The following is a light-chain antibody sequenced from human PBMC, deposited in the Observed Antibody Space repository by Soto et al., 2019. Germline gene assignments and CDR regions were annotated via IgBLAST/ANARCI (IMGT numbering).Light chain of an antibody. V-gene: IGLV1-40*01. CDR1: SSSIGAGYD. J-gene: IGLJ1*01. CDR3: QSYDSSLTALYV. CDR2: GNS. Sequence: QSVLTQPPSVSGAPGQRVTISCTGSSSSIGAGYDVQWYQQLPGTAPKLLMYGNSNRPSGVPDRFSGSKSGTSASLAITGLQAEDEADYYCQSYDSSLTALYVFGIGTKVTVL.